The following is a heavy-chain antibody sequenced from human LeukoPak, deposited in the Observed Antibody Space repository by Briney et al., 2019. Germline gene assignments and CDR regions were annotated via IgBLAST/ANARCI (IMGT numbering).Heavy chain of an antibody. CDR2: IYYSGST. CDR1: GGSISSYY. V-gene: IGHV4-59*08. D-gene: IGHD2-21*01. J-gene: IGHJ4*02. Sequence: SETLSLTCTVSGGSISSYYWSWIRQPPGKGLEWIGYIYYSGSTNYNPSLKSRVTISVDTSKNQFSLKLSSVTAADTTVYYCARLGSARLFRLFDYWGQGTLVTVSS. CDR3: ARLGSARLFRLFDY.